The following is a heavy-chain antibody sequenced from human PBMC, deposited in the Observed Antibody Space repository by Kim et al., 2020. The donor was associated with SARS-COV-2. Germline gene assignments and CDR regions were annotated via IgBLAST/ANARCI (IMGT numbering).Heavy chain of an antibody. Sequence: GGSLRLSCAASGFTFSSCWMHWVRQAPGKGLVWVSRINTDGSCTLYADSVKGRFTISRDNAKNTLYLQMNSLRAEDTAVYYCASRIDTSFDYWGQGTLVTVSS. CDR1: GFTFSSCW. D-gene: IGHD5-18*01. CDR2: INTDGSCT. J-gene: IGHJ4*02. CDR3: ASRIDTSFDY. V-gene: IGHV3-74*01.